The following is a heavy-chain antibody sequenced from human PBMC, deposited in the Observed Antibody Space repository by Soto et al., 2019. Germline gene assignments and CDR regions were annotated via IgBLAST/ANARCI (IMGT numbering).Heavy chain of an antibody. CDR1: GGSISSGGYY. CDR2: IYYSGST. D-gene: IGHD2-15*01. Sequence: SETLSLTCTVSGGSISSGGYYWSWIRQHPGKGLEWIGYIYYSGSTYYNPSLKSRVTISVDTSKNQFSLKLSSVTAADTAVYYCARGRYCSGGSCYGPQEFDYWGQGTLVTVSS. V-gene: IGHV4-31*03. J-gene: IGHJ4*02. CDR3: ARGRYCSGGSCYGPQEFDY.